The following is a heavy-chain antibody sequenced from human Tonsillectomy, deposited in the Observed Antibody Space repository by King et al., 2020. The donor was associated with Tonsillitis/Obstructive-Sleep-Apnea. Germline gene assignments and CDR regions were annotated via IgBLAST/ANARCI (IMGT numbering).Heavy chain of an antibody. J-gene: IGHJ4*02. CDR2: ISGSGNTI. D-gene: IGHD3-3*01. V-gene: IGHV3-48*02. Sequence: DVQLVESGGGLIQPGGSLRLSCAASGFTFNFYSMDWVRQAPGEGLEWVSYISGSGNTIYYADSVKGRFTISRDNAKSSLYLQMNRLRDEDTAVYYCTRDIRGNYDFWSGYPGYWGQGTLVTVSS. CDR1: GFTFNFYS. CDR3: TRDIRGNYDFWSGYPGY.